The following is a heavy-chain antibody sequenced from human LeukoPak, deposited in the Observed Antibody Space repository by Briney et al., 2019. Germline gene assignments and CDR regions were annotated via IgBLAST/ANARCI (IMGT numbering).Heavy chain of an antibody. V-gene: IGHV3-30-3*01. CDR1: GFTFTAYL. D-gene: IGHD3-10*01. CDR2: MSSDGNAM. CDR3: ARDGSVRGPSMGY. Sequence: GRSLRLSCAASGFTFTAYLIHWVRQAPGKGLEWVAVMSSDGNAMFYADSVKGRFTISRDNSKNTLYLQMNSLRAEDTAVYYCARDGSVRGPSMGYWGQGTLVTVSS. J-gene: IGHJ4*02.